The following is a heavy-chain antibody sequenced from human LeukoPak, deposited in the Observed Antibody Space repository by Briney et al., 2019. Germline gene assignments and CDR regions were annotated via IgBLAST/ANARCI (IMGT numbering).Heavy chain of an antibody. V-gene: IGHV3-23*01. J-gene: IGHJ4*02. D-gene: IGHD6-19*01. CDR2: ISGSGAGT. Sequence: GGSLRLSCAASGFTFGSYAMSWVRQAPGKGLEWVSAISGSGAGTYYADSVKGRFTTSRDNSKNTLYLQMNSLRADDTAVYYCAKGSYSSGWANRYWGQGTLVTVSS. CDR3: AKGSYSSGWANRY. CDR1: GFTFGSYA.